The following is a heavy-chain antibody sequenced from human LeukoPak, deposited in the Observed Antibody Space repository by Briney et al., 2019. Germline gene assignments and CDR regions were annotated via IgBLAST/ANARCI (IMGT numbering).Heavy chain of an antibody. CDR2: ISSSGSTI. V-gene: IGHV3-48*03. Sequence: PGGSLRLSCAASGFTFSSYEMNWVRQAPGKGREWVSYISSSGSTIYYADSVKGRFTISRDNAKNSLYLQMNSLRAEDTAVYYCARVTEGITMVRGAIGAFDIWGQGTMVTVSS. D-gene: IGHD3-10*01. CDR3: ARVTEGITMVRGAIGAFDI. CDR1: GFTFSSYE. J-gene: IGHJ3*02.